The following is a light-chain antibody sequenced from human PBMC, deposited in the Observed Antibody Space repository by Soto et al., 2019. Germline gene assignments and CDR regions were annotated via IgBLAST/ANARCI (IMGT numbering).Light chain of an antibody. V-gene: IGLV2-23*01. Sequence: QSALTQPASVSGSPGQSITISCTATDNFILVSWYQQYPGQAPKLLLYEGTKRPSGVSDRFSGSNSGNTAALTISGLQAEEEAMYHCCSDAVSRVFGGGTKLTVL. J-gene: IGLJ2*01. CDR2: EGT. CDR1: DNFIL. CDR3: CSDAVSRV.